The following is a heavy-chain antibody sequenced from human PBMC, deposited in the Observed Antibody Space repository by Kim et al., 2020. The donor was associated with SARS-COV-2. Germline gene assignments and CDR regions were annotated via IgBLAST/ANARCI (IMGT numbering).Heavy chain of an antibody. CDR2: IYYSGST. D-gene: IGHD6-13*01. CDR1: GGSISSYY. Sequence: SETLSLTCTVSGGSISSYYWSWIRQPPGKGLEWIGYIYYSGSTHYNPSLKSRVTISVDTSKNQFSLKLSSVTAADTAVYYCAREGGIAAAGGWFDPWGQGTLVTVSS. V-gene: IGHV4-59*01. CDR3: AREGGIAAAGGWFDP. J-gene: IGHJ5*02.